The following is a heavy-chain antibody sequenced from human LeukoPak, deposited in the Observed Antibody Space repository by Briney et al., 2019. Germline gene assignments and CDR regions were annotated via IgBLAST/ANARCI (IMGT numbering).Heavy chain of an antibody. Sequence: PGGSLRLSCAASGFTFSSYAMSWVRQAPGKGLEWVSAISGSGGSTYYADSVKGRFTISRDNSKNTLYLQMNSLRAEDTAVYYFAKTGYDSSGRNLPDPSYYYGMDVWGQGTTVTVSS. J-gene: IGHJ6*02. CDR2: ISGSGGST. V-gene: IGHV3-23*01. D-gene: IGHD3-22*01. CDR1: GFTFSSYA. CDR3: AKTGYDSSGRNLPDPSYYYGMDV.